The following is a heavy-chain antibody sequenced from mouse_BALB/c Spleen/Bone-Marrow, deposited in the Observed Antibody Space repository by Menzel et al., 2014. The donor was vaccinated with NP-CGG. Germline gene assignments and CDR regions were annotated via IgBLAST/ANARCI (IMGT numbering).Heavy chain of an antibody. V-gene: IGHV2-6-7*01. CDR3: ARAPYDYDVLYCAMDY. D-gene: IGHD2-4*01. J-gene: IGHJ4*01. CDR2: IWGDGST. Sequence: QVQLQQSGPGLVAPSQSLSITCTVSGFSLTGYGVNWVRLPPGKGLEWLGMIWGDGSTDYNPALKSRLSISKDNSKSQVFLKLNSLQTDDTARYYCARAPYDYDVLYCAMDYWGKGTSVTVSS. CDR1: GFSLTGYG.